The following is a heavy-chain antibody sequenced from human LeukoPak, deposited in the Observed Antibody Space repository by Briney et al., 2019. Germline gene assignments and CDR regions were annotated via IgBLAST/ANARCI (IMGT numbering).Heavy chain of an antibody. CDR3: TTDLSSGWDPDPSDY. CDR2: IKSKTDGGTT. D-gene: IGHD6-19*01. CDR1: GFTFSNAW. V-gene: IGHV3-15*01. J-gene: IGHJ4*01. Sequence: PGGSLRLSCAASGFTFSNAWMSWVRQAPGKGREWVGRIKSKTDGGTTDYAAPVKGRFSISRDDSKNTLYLQMNSLKTEDTAVYYCTTDLSSGWDPDPSDYSGHGTLVTVSS.